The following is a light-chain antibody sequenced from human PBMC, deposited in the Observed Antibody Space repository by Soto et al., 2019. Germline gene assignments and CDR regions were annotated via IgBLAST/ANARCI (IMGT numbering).Light chain of an antibody. CDR3: ATWDDSLKGVI. V-gene: IGLV1-44*01. CDR2: STT. CDR1: SSNIGRNT. J-gene: IGLJ2*01. Sequence: QPVLTQPPSVSGTPGQRVTISCSGSSSNIGRNTVNWYRQLPGTAPKLLIHSTTQRPSGVPDRFSGSKSGTSASLAISGLQSDDEADYYCATWDDSLKGVIFGGGTKLTVL.